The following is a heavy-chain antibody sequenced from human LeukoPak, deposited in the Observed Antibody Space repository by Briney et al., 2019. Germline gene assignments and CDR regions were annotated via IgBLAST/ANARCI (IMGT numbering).Heavy chain of an antibody. CDR3: AVGFWSGWNFDY. D-gene: IGHD3-3*01. CDR2: IYYSGST. V-gene: IGHV4-59*01. CDR1: GGSISSYY. J-gene: IGHJ4*02. Sequence: SETLSLTCTVYGGSISSYYLSWIRQPPGKGLEWIGYIYYSGSTNYNPSLKSRVTISVDTSKNQFSLKLSSVTAADTAVYYCAVGFWSGWNFDYWGQGTLVTVSS.